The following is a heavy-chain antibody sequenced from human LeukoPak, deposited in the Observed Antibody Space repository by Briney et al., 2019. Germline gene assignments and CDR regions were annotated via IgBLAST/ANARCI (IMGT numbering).Heavy chain of an antibody. J-gene: IGHJ4*02. V-gene: IGHV3-49*04. Sequence: SLRLSCAASGFSFGDYAVSWVRQAPGKGLEWVGFIRSKGYGGTTEYAASVKGRFTISREDSKSIAYLQMNSLKTEDTAVYYCNRQYGDYAFDYWGQGTLVTVSS. CDR2: IRSKGYGGTT. CDR3: NRQYGDYAFDY. CDR1: GFSFGDYA. D-gene: IGHD4-17*01.